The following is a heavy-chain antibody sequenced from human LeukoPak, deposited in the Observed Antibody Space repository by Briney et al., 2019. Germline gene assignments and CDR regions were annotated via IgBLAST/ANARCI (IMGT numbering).Heavy chain of an antibody. CDR1: GGSFSGYY. J-gene: IGHJ4*02. CDR3: ARGKGSYYYDSSGYYDY. V-gene: IGHV4-34*01. D-gene: IGHD3-22*01. Sequence: SETLSLTCAVYGGSFSGYYWSWIRQPPGKGLEWIGEINHSGSTNYNPSLKSRVTISVDTPKNQFSLKLSSVTAADTAVYYCARGKGSYYYDSSGYYDYWGQGTLVTVSS. CDR2: INHSGST.